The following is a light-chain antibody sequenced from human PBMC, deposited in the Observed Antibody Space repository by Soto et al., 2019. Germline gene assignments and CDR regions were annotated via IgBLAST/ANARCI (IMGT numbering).Light chain of an antibody. Sequence: EIVMTQSPVTLSVSPGERATLSCRASQSVRSNIAWYQQKPGQAPNLLIYGAFTRATGIPARFSGTGSGTEFTLTISSLQSEDFALYYCQQYNDWPLTFGQGTKVDIK. J-gene: IGKJ1*01. V-gene: IGKV3-15*01. CDR3: QQYNDWPLT. CDR2: GAF. CDR1: QSVRSN.